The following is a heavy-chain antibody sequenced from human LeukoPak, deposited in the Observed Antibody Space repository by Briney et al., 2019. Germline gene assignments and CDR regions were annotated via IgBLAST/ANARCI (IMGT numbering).Heavy chain of an antibody. CDR3: ARGWAGDYVWGSYRQYYFDY. CDR2: INHSGST. Sequence: PSETLSLTCAVCGGSFSGYYWSWIRQPPGKGLEWIGEINHSGSTNYNPSLKSRVTISVDTSKNQFSLKLSSVTAADTAVYYCARGWAGDYVWGSYRQYYFDYWGQGTLVTVSS. V-gene: IGHV4-34*01. D-gene: IGHD3-16*02. J-gene: IGHJ4*02. CDR1: GGSFSGYY.